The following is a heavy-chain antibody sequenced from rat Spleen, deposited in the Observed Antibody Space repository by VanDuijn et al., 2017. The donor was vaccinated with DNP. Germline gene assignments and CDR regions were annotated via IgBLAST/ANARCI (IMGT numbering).Heavy chain of an antibody. CDR1: GFSLTSNG. V-gene: IGHV2-72*01. Sequence: QVQLEESGPGLMQPSETLSLTCTVSGFSLTSNGVGWVRQPLGKGLVWMGTIWAGGSTNYNSAVQSRLSISRDTSKSQVFLKMNSLQTEDTAIYFCTRGYRYNPPYAMDAWGQGTSVTVSS. CDR3: TRGYRYNPPYAMDA. CDR2: IWAGGST. D-gene: IGHD1-5*01. J-gene: IGHJ4*01.